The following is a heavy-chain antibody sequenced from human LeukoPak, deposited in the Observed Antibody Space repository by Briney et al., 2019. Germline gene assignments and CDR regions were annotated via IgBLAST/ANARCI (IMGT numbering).Heavy chain of an antibody. D-gene: IGHD2-2*01. CDR1: GYTFTSYG. CDR2: ISAYNGNT. CDR3: ARGASDYQLLWTYYFDY. Sequence: ASVKVSCKASGYTFTSYGISWVRQAPGQGLEWMGWISAYNGNTNYAQKLQGRVTMTTDTSTSTAYMELRSLRSDDTAVYYCARGASDYQLLWTYYFDYWGQGTLVTVSS. V-gene: IGHV1-18*01. J-gene: IGHJ4*02.